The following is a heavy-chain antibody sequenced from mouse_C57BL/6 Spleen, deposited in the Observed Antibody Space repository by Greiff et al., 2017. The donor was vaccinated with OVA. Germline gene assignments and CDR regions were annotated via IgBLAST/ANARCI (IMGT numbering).Heavy chain of an antibody. D-gene: IGHD2-3*01. CDR3: ARHDDGSEFAY. CDR2: ISSGGSYT. Sequence: EVQVVESGGDLVKPGGSLKLSCAASGFTFSSYGMSWVRQTPDKRLEWVATISSGGSYTYYPDSVKGRFTISRDNAKNTLYLQMSSLKSEDTAMYYCARHDDGSEFAYWGQGTLVTVSA. CDR1: GFTFSSYG. V-gene: IGHV5-6*01. J-gene: IGHJ3*01.